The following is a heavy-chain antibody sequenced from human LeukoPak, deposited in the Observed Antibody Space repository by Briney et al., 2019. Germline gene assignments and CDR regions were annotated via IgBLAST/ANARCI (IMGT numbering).Heavy chain of an antibody. D-gene: IGHD3-22*01. CDR2: INPGGGST. CDR1: GYTFTSYY. J-gene: IGHJ4*02. V-gene: IGHV1-46*01. Sequence: ASVKVPCKASGYTFTSYYMHWVRQAPGQGLEWMGTINPGGGSTSYAQKFQGRVTMTRDMSTSTVYMELSSLRSEDTAVYYCARDTGSSGYYYLFDYWGQGTLVTVSS. CDR3: ARDTGSSGYYYLFDY.